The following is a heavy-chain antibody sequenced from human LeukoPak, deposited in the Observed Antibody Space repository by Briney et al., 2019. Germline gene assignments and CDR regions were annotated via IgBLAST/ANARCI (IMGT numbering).Heavy chain of an antibody. J-gene: IGHJ4*02. Sequence: PGGSLRLSCSASGFTFSDYYMSWIRQAPGRGLEWVSYISSSGSTIYYADSVKGRFTISRDNAKNSLYLQMNSLRADDTAVYYCARDLTPKSGSYYYPRDYWGQGTLVTVSS. D-gene: IGHD1-26*01. CDR1: GFTFSDYY. CDR2: ISSSGSTI. V-gene: IGHV3-11*01. CDR3: ARDLTPKSGSYYYPRDY.